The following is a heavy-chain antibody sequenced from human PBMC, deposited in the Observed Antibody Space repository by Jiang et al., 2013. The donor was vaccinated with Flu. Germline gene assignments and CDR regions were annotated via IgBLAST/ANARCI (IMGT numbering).Heavy chain of an antibody. J-gene: IGHJ6*04. CDR2: IIPILGIA. V-gene: IGHV1-69*04. Sequence: GAEVKKPGSSVKVSCKASGGTFSSYAISWVRQAPGQGLEWMGRIIPILGIANYAQKFQGRVTITADKSTSTAYMELSSLRSEDTAVYYCARITMVRGVINYYYGMDAWGKGTTVTVSS. CDR1: GGTFSSYA. D-gene: IGHD3-10*01. CDR3: ARITMVRGVINYYYGMDA.